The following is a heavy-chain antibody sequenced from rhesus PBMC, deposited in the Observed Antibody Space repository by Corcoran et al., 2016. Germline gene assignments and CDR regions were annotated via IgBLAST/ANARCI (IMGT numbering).Heavy chain of an antibody. CDR3: TKGEQRMVRNKGGY. CDR2: ISSDRGKT. Sequence: DVLLVESGCGLVLLGASLGLSCAASAFTFACYALSLACHGQGMGVGWVSRISSDRGKTYNATYGKGRLTISRDNAKNTLCLQRNRLRAEDTAVDYGTKGEQRMVRNKGGYWGQGVLVTVSS. J-gene: IGHJ4*01. V-gene: IGHV3-134*01. CDR1: AFTFACYA. D-gene: IGHD6S26*01.